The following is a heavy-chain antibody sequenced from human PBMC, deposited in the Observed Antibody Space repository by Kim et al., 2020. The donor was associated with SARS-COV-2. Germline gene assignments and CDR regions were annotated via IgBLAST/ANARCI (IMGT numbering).Heavy chain of an antibody. J-gene: IGHJ2*01. D-gene: IGHD5-12*01. Sequence: SETLSLTCAVYGGSFSGYYWSWIRQPPGKGLEWIGEINHSGSTNYNPSLKSRVTISVDTSKNQFSLKLSSVTAADTAVYYCARDRRDGYNYVTVPYWYFDLWGRGTLVTVSS. V-gene: IGHV4-34*01. CDR3: ARDRRDGYNYVTVPYWYFDL. CDR2: INHSGST. CDR1: GGSFSGYY.